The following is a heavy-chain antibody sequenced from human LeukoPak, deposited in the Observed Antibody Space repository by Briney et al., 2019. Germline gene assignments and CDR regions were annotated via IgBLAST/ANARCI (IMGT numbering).Heavy chain of an antibody. J-gene: IGHJ6*03. CDR3: ARGEQQLVLYYYYMDV. Sequence: PGGSLRLSCAASGFTFSSYGMHWVRQAPGKGLEWVAFIRYDGSNKYYADSVKGRFTISRDNSKNTLYLQMNSLRAEDTAVYYCARGEQQLVLYYYYMDVWGKGTTVTVSS. V-gene: IGHV3-30*02. CDR2: IRYDGSNK. D-gene: IGHD6-13*01. CDR1: GFTFSSYG.